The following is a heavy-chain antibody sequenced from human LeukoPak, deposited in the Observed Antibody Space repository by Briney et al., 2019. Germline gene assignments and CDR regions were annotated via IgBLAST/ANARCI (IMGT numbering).Heavy chain of an antibody. V-gene: IGHV1-46*01. CDR1: GYFFPNFY. Sequence: GASVKVSCKASGYFFPNFYMHWVRQAPGPGLEWMGIINPSGGSTSYAQKFQGRVTMSRDRSTSTVYMDVSSLTSEDTAVYYCARDLGTYYFDRSGGGAFDIWGQGTMVTVSS. D-gene: IGHD3-22*01. CDR2: INPSGGST. CDR3: ARDLGTYYFDRSGGGAFDI. J-gene: IGHJ3*02.